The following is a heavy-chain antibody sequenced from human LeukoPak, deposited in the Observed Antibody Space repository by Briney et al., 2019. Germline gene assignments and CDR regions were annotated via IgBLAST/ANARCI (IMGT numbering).Heavy chain of an antibody. V-gene: IGHV1-3*01. CDR2: INAGNGNT. CDR1: GYTFTSYA. CDR3: ARDERGYNYGYYLGY. Sequence: GASVKVSCKASGYTFTSYAMHWVRQAPGQRLEWMGWINAGNGNTKYSQKFEGRVTITRDTSASTAYMELSSLRSEDTAVYYCARDERGYNYGYYLGYWGQGTLVTVSS. D-gene: IGHD5-18*01. J-gene: IGHJ4*02.